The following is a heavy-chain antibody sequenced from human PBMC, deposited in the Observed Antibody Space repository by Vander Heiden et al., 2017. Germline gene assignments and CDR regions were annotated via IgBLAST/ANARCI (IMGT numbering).Heavy chain of an antibody. CDR1: GYTFTSYG. J-gene: IGHJ4*02. CDR3: ARDSRYSGSYMALEY. Sequence: QLQLLPSAAEATKPGATVTVSCKASGYTFTSYGISWVRQAPGQGLEWMGWISAYNGNTNYAQKVQGRVTMTTDTSTTTAYMEVRSLRYDDTAVYYCARDSRYSGSYMALEYWGQGTLVTVSS. V-gene: IGHV1-18*04. D-gene: IGHD1-26*01. CDR2: ISAYNGNT.